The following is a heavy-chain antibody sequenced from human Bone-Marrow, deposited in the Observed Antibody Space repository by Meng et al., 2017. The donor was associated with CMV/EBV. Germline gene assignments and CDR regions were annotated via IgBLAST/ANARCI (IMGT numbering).Heavy chain of an antibody. V-gene: IGHV1-8*01. D-gene: IGHD6-19*01. CDR3: ATGVADFEY. CDR1: GYTFTSYD. CDR2: MNPNSGNT. J-gene: IGHJ4*02. Sequence: QVQLVQSGAEVKKPVASVKVSCKDSGYTFTSYDINSVRQAAGQGLEWMGWMNPNSGNTDYAQKFQGRVTMTRNISKSTAYTDLSSLRSEDTAVYYCATGVADFEYWGQGTLVTVSS.